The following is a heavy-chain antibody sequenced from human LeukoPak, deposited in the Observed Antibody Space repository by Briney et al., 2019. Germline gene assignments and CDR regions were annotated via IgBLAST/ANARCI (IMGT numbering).Heavy chain of an antibody. V-gene: IGHV3-23*01. CDR2: IAGTDGTT. CDR1: GFTFSSYS. CDR3: AKSVSPTRHFQH. Sequence: GGSLRLSCAASGFTFSSYSMSWVRQAPGKGLEWVSIIAGTDGTTFYADSVKGHFTISRDNSRNTAYLQMSSLRAEDTAIYYCAKSVSPTRHFQHWGQGTLVTVSS. J-gene: IGHJ1*01. D-gene: IGHD1-26*01.